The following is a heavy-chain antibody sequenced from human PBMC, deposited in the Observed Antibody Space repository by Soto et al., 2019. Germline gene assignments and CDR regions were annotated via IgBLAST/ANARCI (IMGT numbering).Heavy chain of an antibody. V-gene: IGHV1-3*01. J-gene: IGHJ5*02. CDR2: INAGNGNT. CDR1: GYTFTSYA. D-gene: IGHD2-8*01. Sequence: ASVKVSCKASGYTFTSYALHWVRQAPGQRLEWMGWINAGNGNTKYSQKFQGRVTFTRDTSASTAYMELGSLTSEDTAVYYCARSPLMSLDWFDPWGQGTLVTVPQ. CDR3: ARSPLMSLDWFDP.